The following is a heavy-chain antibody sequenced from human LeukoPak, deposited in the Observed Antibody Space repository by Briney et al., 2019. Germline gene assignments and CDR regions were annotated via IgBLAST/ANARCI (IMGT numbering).Heavy chain of an antibody. V-gene: IGHV3-7*01. Sequence: PGGSLRLSCAASGFTFSNYWMSWVRQAPGKGLEWVANIKQDGSEKYSVDSVKGRFTISRDSAKNSLYLQMNSLRAEDTAVYYCARRAANAFDIWGQGTMVTVSS. J-gene: IGHJ3*02. CDR2: IKQDGSEK. CDR3: ARRAANAFDI. CDR1: GFTFSNYW. D-gene: IGHD6-25*01.